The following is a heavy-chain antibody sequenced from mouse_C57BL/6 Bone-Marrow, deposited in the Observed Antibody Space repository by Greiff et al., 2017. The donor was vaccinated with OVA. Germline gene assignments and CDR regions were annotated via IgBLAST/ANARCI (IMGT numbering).Heavy chain of an antibody. V-gene: IGHV1-81*01. Sequence: QVQLKQSGAELARPGASVKLSCKASGYTFTSYGISWVKQRTGQGLEWIGEIYPRSGNTYYNEKFKGKATLTADKSSSTAYMELRSLTSEDSAVYFCARTTVVARYWYFDVWGTGTTVTVSS. CDR1: GYTFTSYG. CDR2: IYPRSGNT. J-gene: IGHJ1*03. CDR3: ARTTVVARYWYFDV. D-gene: IGHD1-1*01.